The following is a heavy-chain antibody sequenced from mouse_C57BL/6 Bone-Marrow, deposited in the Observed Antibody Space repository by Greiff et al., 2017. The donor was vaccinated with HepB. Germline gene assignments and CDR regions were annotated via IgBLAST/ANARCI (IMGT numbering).Heavy chain of an antibody. CDR1: GYTFTSYG. CDR3: ARFNYEEEDWFAY. Sequence: VQLQQSGAELVRPGASVKLSCKASGYTFTSYGISWVKQRTGQGLEWIGEIYPRSGNTYYNEKFKGKATLTADKSSSTAYMELRSLTSEDSAVYFCARFNYEEEDWFAYCGQGTLVTVSA. V-gene: IGHV1-81*01. D-gene: IGHD2-4*01. J-gene: IGHJ3*01. CDR2: IYPRSGNT.